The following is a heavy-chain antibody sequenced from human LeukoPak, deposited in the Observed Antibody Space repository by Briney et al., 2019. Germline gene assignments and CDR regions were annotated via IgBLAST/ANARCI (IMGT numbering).Heavy chain of an antibody. D-gene: IGHD5-24*01. J-gene: IGHJ6*03. CDR1: GGTFSSYA. V-gene: IGHV1-69*05. Sequence: GASVTVSCKASGGTFSSYAISWVRQAPGQGLEWMGGIIPIFGTANYAQKFQGRVTITTDESTSTAYMELSSLRSEDTAVYYCARESVEMATIHRKGGYYYYYMDVWGKGTTVTVSS. CDR3: ARESVEMATIHRKGGYYYYYMDV. CDR2: IIPIFGTA.